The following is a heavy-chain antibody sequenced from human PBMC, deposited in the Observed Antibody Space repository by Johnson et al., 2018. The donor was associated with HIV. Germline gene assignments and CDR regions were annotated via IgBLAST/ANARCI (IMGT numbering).Heavy chain of an antibody. V-gene: IGHV3-20*04. J-gene: IGHJ3*02. D-gene: IGHD3-10*01. CDR2: INWNGGGT. Sequence: VQLVESGGGVVRPGGSLRLSCAASGFTFDDYDMSWVRQPPGKGLEWVSGINWNGGGTTYADSIKGRFTISRDNAKNSLYLQMNSLRAEDTALYYCAPIPSRGAFDIWGQGTMVTVSS. CDR3: APIPSRGAFDI. CDR1: GFTFDDYD.